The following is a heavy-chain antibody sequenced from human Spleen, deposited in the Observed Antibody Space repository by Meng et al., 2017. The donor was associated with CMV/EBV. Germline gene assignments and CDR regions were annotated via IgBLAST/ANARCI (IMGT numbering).Heavy chain of an antibody. CDR2: ISYDGNNK. D-gene: IGHD5-24*01. V-gene: IGHV3-30*04. Sequence: GGSLRLSCAASGFTFSSYAMYWVRQAPGKGLEWVAVISYDGNNKYYADSVKGRFTISRDNSKNTLYLQMNSLRAEDTAVYYCAKDLFVGKEMATSGMDVWGQGTTVTVSS. CDR1: GFTFSSYA. J-gene: IGHJ6*02. CDR3: AKDLFVGKEMATSGMDV.